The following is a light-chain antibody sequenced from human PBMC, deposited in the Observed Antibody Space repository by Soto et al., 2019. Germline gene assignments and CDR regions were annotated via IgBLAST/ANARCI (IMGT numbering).Light chain of an antibody. CDR2: AAS. CDR3: QQSYSLPYT. J-gene: IGKJ2*01. V-gene: IGKV1-39*01. CDR1: QSIDNF. Sequence: DIQMTQSPSSLSASVGDRVTITCRPSQSIDNFLNWYQQKPGKAPNLLIYAASSLQSGVSSRFSGSGSGTDFTLTISSLQLEDSATYYCQQSYSLPYTFGQGTKVEIK.